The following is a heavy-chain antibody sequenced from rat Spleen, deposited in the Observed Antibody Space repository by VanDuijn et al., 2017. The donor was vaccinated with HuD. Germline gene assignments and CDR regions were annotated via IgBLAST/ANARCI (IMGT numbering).Heavy chain of an antibody. J-gene: IGHJ2*01. Sequence: EVQLVESGGGLVQPGRSLKLSCAASGFTFSDYAMAWVRQAPKKGLEWVATITSGGSNTYYPDSVKGRFTISRNNEKNAQYLQMGSLRSEDTAIYYCTRNIYNNYFDYWGQGVMVTVSS. CDR1: GFTFSDYA. CDR3: TRNIYNNYFDY. V-gene: IGHV5-17*01. D-gene: IGHD1-10*01. CDR2: ITSGGSNT.